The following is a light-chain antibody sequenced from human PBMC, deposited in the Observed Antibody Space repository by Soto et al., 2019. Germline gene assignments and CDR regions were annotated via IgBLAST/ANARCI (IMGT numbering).Light chain of an antibody. CDR1: SSDVGGYNY. CDR3: SSYTSSSTLYV. CDR2: EVS. V-gene: IGLV2-14*01. Sequence: QSVLTQPASVSGSPGQSITISCTGTSSDVGGYNYVSWYQQHPGKAPKLMIYEVSNRPSGVSNRFSGSKSGNTASLTISGLQAEDEVDYYCSSYTSSSTLYVFGTGTKLTVL. J-gene: IGLJ1*01.